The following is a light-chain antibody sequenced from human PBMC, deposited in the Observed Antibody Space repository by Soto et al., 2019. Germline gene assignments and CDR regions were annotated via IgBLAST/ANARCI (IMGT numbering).Light chain of an antibody. CDR1: SSDVGGYNY. Sequence: QSVLTQPPSASGSPGQSVTISCTGTSSDVGGYNYVSWYQQHPGKAPKLIIYEVNKRPSGVPDRFSGSKSGNTASLTVSGLQADDEADYYCSSYAGTTNLFGTGTKVTVL. J-gene: IGLJ1*01. CDR2: EVN. V-gene: IGLV2-8*01. CDR3: SSYAGTTNL.